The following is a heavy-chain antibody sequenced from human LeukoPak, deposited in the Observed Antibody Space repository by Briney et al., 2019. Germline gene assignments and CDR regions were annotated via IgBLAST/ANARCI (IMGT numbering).Heavy chain of an antibody. CDR2: INPNSGGT. V-gene: IGHV1-2*04. CDR3: ARNPVQWLVLFDY. J-gene: IGHJ4*02. CDR1: GYTFTGYY. D-gene: IGHD6-19*01. Sequence: GASVKVSCKASGYTFTGYYMHWVRQAPGQGLEWMGWINPNSGGTNYAQKFQGWVTMTRDTSISTAYMELSRLRSDDTAVYYCARNPVQWLVLFDYWGQGTLVTVSS.